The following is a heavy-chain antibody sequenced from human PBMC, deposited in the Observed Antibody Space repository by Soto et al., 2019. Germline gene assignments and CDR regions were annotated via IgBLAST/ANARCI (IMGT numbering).Heavy chain of an antibody. CDR1: GAIFNGYG. V-gene: IGHV3-33*01. D-gene: IGHD1-26*01. CDR2: IWHDGSKK. J-gene: IGHJ4*02. Sequence: QVQLVESGGGVVQPGRSLGLSCAASGAIFNGYGMHWVRQAPGKGLEWVAVIWHDGSKKYYADSAKGRFTISRDNSKNTLYLEMNSLRAEDTAVYYCVRDGVGGTAFCGFFDYWGQGTLVTVSS. CDR3: VRDGVGGTAFCGFFDY.